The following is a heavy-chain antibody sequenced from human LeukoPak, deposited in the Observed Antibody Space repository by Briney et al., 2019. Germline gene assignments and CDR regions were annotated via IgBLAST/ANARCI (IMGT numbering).Heavy chain of an antibody. D-gene: IGHD3-3*01. J-gene: IGHJ4*02. CDR3: ARGMDYDFWSGYLFDY. CDR2: MNPNSGNT. Sequence: ASVKVSCKASGYTFTSYDINWVRQATGQGLEWMGWMNPNSGNTGYAQKFQGRVTMTRNASISTAYMELSSLRSEDTAVYYCARGMDYDFWSGYLFDYWGQGTLVTVSS. V-gene: IGHV1-8*01. CDR1: GYTFTSYD.